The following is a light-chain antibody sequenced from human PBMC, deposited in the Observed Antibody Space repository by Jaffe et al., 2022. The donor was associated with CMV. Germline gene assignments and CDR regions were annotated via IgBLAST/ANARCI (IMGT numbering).Light chain of an antibody. J-gene: IGLJ1*01. V-gene: IGLV2-23*02. CDR3: CSYAGSSTHI. CDR2: EVI. Sequence: QSALTQPASVSGSPGQSITISCTGTNNDVGSYNLVSWYQQHPGKAPKLIIYEVIKRPSGVSNRFSGSTSGNTASLTISGLQTEDEADYYCCSYAGSSTHIFGTGTKVTVL. CDR1: NNDVGSYNL.